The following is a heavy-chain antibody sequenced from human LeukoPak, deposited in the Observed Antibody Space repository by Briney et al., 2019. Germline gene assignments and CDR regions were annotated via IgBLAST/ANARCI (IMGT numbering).Heavy chain of an antibody. CDR3: ARDVYYYDSSGHDF. V-gene: IGHV3-7*01. CDR2: IKRDGSEK. Sequence: PGGSLRLSCAASGFTFSNYWMNWVRKAPGKGLEWVSNIKRDGSEKYYVDSLRGRFTISRDNVKNSLYLQQSSLKAEDTGIYYCARDVYYYDSSGHDFWGQGTLVTVSS. J-gene: IGHJ4*02. D-gene: IGHD3-22*01. CDR1: GFTFSNYW.